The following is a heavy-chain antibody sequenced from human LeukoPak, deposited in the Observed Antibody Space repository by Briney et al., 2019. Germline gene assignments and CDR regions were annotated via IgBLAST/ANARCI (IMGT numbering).Heavy chain of an antibody. CDR3: ARANYDFWSGYFVFRSWFDP. CDR2: IYYSGST. V-gene: IGHV4-61*01. CDR1: GGSVSSGSYY. D-gene: IGHD3-3*01. J-gene: IGHJ5*02. Sequence: PSETLSLTCTVSGGSVSSGSYYWSWIRQPPGKGLEWIGYIYYSGSTNYNPSLKSRVTISVDTSKNQFSLKLSSVTAADTAVYYCARANYDFWSGYFVFRSWFDPWGQGTLVTVSS.